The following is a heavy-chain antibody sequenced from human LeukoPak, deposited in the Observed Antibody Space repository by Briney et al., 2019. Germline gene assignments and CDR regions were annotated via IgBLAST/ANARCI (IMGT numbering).Heavy chain of an antibody. CDR2: IIPIFGTA. Sequence: ASVKVSCKASGGTFSSYAIRWVRQAPGQGLEWMVGIIPIFGTANYAQKFQGRVTITTDESTSTAYMELSSLRSEDTAVYYCAREGKPGDWVGYYFDYWGQGTLVTVSS. J-gene: IGHJ4*02. V-gene: IGHV1-69*05. CDR1: GGTFSSYA. D-gene: IGHD3-16*01. CDR3: AREGKPGDWVGYYFDY.